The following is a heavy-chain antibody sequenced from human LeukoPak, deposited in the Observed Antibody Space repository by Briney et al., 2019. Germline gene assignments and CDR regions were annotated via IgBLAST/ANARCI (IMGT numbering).Heavy chain of an antibody. CDR3: AKESRYGSGRGRAFFDY. CDR1: GCTVTSYA. Sequence: ASVKVSCKASGCTVTSYATSWVRQAPGQGLEWMGIINTSSGNTNYAQKFHGRVTMTRDTSTSTVYMELSRLRAEDTAVFYCAKESRYGSGRGRAFFDYWGQGTLVTVSS. CDR2: INTSSGNT. V-gene: IGHV1-46*01. J-gene: IGHJ4*02. D-gene: IGHD3-10*01.